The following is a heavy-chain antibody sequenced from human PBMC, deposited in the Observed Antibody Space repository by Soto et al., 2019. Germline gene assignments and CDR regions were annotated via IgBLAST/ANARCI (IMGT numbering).Heavy chain of an antibody. CDR3: ARADREVILVVVGARPGESGTDI. V-gene: IGHV3-30-3*01. D-gene: IGHD2-15*01. CDR2: IAHDGSNA. J-gene: IGHJ6*01. CDR1: GFTFRNHA. Sequence: QVQMVESGGGVVRPGGSLRLSCAASGFTFRNHAMHWVRQAPGKGLECLAVIAHDGSNAFYRDSATGRSTVSRDNSMNRLYLYMNSLSSEDTGVYYSARADREVILVVVGARPGESGTDIWVQATTVIVSS.